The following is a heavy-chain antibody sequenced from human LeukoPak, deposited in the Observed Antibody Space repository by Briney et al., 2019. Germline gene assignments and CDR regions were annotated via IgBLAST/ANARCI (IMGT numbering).Heavy chain of an antibody. D-gene: IGHD3-22*01. Sequence: SETLSLTCAVSGGSISSYYWSWIRQPPGKGLEWIGYIYYSGSTNYNPSLKSRVTISVDTSKKQFSLKLSSVTATDTAVYYCAREMYYYDSSGYYYDSYYYYGMDVWGQGTTVTVSS. J-gene: IGHJ6*02. CDR2: IYYSGST. V-gene: IGHV4-59*12. CDR3: AREMYYYDSSGYYYDSYYYYGMDV. CDR1: GGSISSYY.